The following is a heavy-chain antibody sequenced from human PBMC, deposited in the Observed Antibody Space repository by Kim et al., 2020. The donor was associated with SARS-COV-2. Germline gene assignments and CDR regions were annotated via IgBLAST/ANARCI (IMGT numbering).Heavy chain of an antibody. J-gene: IGHJ6*02. V-gene: IGHV4-39*01. D-gene: IGHD3-10*02. CDR1: GGSISSSSYY. CDR3: ARVFGSSGFHYYGMDV. Sequence: SETLSLTCTVSGGSISSSSYYWGWIRQPPGKGLEWIGSIYYSGSTYYNPSLKSRVTTISVDTSKNQFSLKLSSVTAADTAVYYCARVFGSSGFHYYGMDVWGQGTTVTVSS. CDR2: IYYSGST.